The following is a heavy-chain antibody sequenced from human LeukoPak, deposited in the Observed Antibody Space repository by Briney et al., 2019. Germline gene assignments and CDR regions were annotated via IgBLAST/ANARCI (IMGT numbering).Heavy chain of an antibody. CDR1: FTFDDYG. J-gene: IGHJ4*02. CDR3: AIDGGDYYDSSGYYYYFDY. CDR2: INGNGGRT. D-gene: IGHD3-22*01. V-gene: IGHV3-20*03. Sequence: FTFDDYGMXWVRQAPGKGVEXGSGINGNGGRTVYADSVKGGFTISRDKAKNSLYLQMNSLRAQDTALYYCAIDGGDYYDSSGYYYYFDYWGQGTLVTVSS.